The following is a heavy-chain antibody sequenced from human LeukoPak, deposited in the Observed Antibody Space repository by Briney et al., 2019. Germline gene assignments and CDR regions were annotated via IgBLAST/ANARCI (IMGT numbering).Heavy chain of an antibody. CDR2: IYYSGST. J-gene: IGHJ6*03. CDR1: GGSISSYY. V-gene: IGHV4-59*01. CDR3: ARGIAAAAAKYYYYYMDV. Sequence: KTSETLSLICTVSGGSISSYYWSWIRQPPGKGLEWIGYIYYSGSTNYNPSLKSRVTISVDTSKNQFSLKLSSVTAADTAVYYCARGIAAAAAKYYYYYMDVWGKRTTVTVSS. D-gene: IGHD6-13*01.